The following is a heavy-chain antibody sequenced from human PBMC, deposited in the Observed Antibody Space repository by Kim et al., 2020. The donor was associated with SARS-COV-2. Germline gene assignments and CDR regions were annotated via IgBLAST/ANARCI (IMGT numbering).Heavy chain of an antibody. D-gene: IGHD1-7*01. CDR2: INHSGST. J-gene: IGHJ4*02. CDR3: ASPSNWNYEFRFDY. CDR1: GGSFSGYY. Sequence: SETLSLTCAVYGGSFSGYYWSWIRQPPGKGLEWIGEINHSGSTNYNPSLKSRVTISVDTSKNQFSLKLSSVTAADTAVYYCASPSNWNYEFRFDYWGQGTLVTVSS. V-gene: IGHV4-34*01.